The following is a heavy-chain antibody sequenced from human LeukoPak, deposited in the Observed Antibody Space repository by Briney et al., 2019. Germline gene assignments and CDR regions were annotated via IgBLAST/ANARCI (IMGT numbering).Heavy chain of an antibody. J-gene: IGHJ4*02. V-gene: IGHV4-34*01. CDR3: ARRATTVTTRGDFDY. CDR2: INHSGST. Sequence: SSETLSLTCAVYGGSFSGYYWSWIRQPPGKGLEWIGEINHSGSTNYNPSLKSRVTISVDTSKNQFSLKLSSVTAADTAVYYCARRATTVTTRGDFDYWGQGTLVTVSS. CDR1: GGSFSGYY. D-gene: IGHD4-17*01.